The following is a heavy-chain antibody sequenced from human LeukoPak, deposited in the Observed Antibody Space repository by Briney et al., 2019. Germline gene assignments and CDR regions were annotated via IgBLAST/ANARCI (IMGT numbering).Heavy chain of an antibody. D-gene: IGHD5/OR15-5a*01. V-gene: IGHV4-61*02. Sequence: ASETLFLTCTVSGGSISSGSYYWSWIRQPAGKGLEWIGRIYTSGSTNYNPSLKSRVTISVDTSKNQFSLKLSSVTAADTAVYYCARVYDWFDPWGQGTLVTVSS. CDR1: GGSISSGSYY. J-gene: IGHJ5*02. CDR3: ARVYDWFDP. CDR2: IYTSGST.